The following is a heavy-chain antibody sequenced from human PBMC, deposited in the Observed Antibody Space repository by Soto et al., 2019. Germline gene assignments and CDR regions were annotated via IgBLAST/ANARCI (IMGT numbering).Heavy chain of an antibody. D-gene: IGHD3-3*01. CDR3: AKDFLGEEWQYNDY. CDR2: ISGSGGST. CDR1: GFTFSSYA. Sequence: GGSLRLSCAASGFTFSSYAMSWVRQAPGKGLEWVSAISGSGGSTYYADSVKGRFTISRDNSKNTLYLQMNSLRAEDTAVYYCAKDFLGEEWQYNDYWGQGTLVTVSS. J-gene: IGHJ4*02. V-gene: IGHV3-23*01.